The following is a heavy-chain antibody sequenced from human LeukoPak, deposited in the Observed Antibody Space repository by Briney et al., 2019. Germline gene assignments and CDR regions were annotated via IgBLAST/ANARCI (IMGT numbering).Heavy chain of an antibody. CDR2: IDPNSGGT. CDR1: GYTFTGYY. CDR3: AREGSVETAELNAFDI. V-gene: IGHV1-2*02. J-gene: IGHJ3*02. D-gene: IGHD1-14*01. Sequence: GASVKVSCKASGYTFTGYYMHWVRRAPGQGLEWMGWIDPNSGGTNYAQKFQGRVTMTRDTSISTAYMELSRLRSDDTAVYYCAREGSVETAELNAFDIWGQGTMVTVSS.